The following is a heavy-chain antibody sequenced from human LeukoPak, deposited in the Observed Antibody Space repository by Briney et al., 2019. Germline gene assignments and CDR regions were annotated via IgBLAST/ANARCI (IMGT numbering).Heavy chain of an antibody. J-gene: IGHJ4*02. Sequence: ASVKVSCKASGYTFTGYYMHWVRQAPGQGLEWMGWINPNSGGTNYAQKFQGRVTMTRDTSISTAYMELSRLRSDDTAVYYCARALRTDFWSGYYIDYWGQGTLVTVSS. V-gene: IGHV1-2*02. D-gene: IGHD3-3*01. CDR3: ARALRTDFWSGYYIDY. CDR1: GYTFTGYY. CDR2: INPNSGGT.